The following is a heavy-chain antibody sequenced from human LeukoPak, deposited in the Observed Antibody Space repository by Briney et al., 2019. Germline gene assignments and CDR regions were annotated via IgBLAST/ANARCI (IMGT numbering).Heavy chain of an antibody. CDR1: GGSISSSSYY. D-gene: IGHD1-26*01. Sequence: SETLSLTCTVSGGSISSSSYYWGWIRQPPGKGLEWIGSIYYSGSTYYNPSLKSRVTISVDTSKNQFSLKLSSVTAADTAVYYCARHSGSTGEWSDPWGQGTLVTVSS. CDR3: ARHSGSTGEWSDP. CDR2: IYYSGST. J-gene: IGHJ5*02. V-gene: IGHV4-39*01.